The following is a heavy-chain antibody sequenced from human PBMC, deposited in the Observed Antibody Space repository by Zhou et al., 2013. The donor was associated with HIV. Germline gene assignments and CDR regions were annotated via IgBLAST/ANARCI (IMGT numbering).Heavy chain of an antibody. V-gene: IGHV4-4*09. CDR2: IYTSGST. J-gene: IGHJ4*02. Sequence: QVQLQESGPGLVKPSETLSLTCTVSGGSISNYYWNWIRQPPGKGLEWIGYIYTSGSTNFSPSLKSRLTISVDTSKNQFSLKLSSVTAADTAVYYCARSRCSSTSCYARGTFDYWAREPWSPSPQ. D-gene: IGHD2-2*01. CDR3: ARSRCSSTSCYARGTFDY. CDR1: GGSISNYY.